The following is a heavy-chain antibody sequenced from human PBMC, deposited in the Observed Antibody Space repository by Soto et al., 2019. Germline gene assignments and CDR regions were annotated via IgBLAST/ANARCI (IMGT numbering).Heavy chain of an antibody. Sequence: PSETLSLTCAVSGGSISSGGYSWSWIRQPPGKGLEWIGYIYHSGSTYYNPSLKSRVTISVDRSKNQFSLKLSSVTAADTAVYYCAIQLLGTNWFDPWGQGTLVTVSS. J-gene: IGHJ5*02. CDR2: IYHSGST. CDR3: AIQLLGTNWFDP. D-gene: IGHD1-1*01. V-gene: IGHV4-30-2*01. CDR1: GGSISSGGYS.